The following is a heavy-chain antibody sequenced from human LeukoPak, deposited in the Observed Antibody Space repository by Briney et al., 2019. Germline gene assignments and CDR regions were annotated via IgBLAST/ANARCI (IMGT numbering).Heavy chain of an antibody. D-gene: IGHD2/OR15-2a*01. V-gene: IGHV4-59*01. Sequence: PSETLSLTCTVSGGSISSYYWSWIRQPPGKGLEWVAYIYHGGSTNYNPSLKSRVTISVDSSKNQFSLKLSSVTAADTAVYFCAKDNRDTTSFDYWGQGTLVTVSS. CDR1: GGSISSYY. CDR2: IYHGGST. CDR3: AKDNRDTTSFDY. J-gene: IGHJ4*02.